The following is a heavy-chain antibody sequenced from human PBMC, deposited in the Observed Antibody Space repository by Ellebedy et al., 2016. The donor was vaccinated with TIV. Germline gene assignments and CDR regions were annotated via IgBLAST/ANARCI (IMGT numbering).Heavy chain of an antibody. J-gene: IGHJ4*02. Sequence: SETLSLXCTVSGFSISSIYYTGWIRQPPGKGLEWIGSMYHSGSTNYNPSLKSRVTISLDTYKNQFSLKLSSVTAADTAVYYCARTSRGFEDFEYWGQGTLVTASS. D-gene: IGHD6-19*01. CDR1: GFSISSIYY. CDR3: ARTSRGFEDFEY. V-gene: IGHV4-38-2*02. CDR2: MYHSGST.